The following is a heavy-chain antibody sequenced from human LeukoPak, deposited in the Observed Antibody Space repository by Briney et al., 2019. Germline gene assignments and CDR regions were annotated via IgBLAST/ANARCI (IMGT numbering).Heavy chain of an antibody. CDR1: GGSISSGGYY. J-gene: IGHJ4*02. CDR3: ARVSLPNYYGSGSYDGGDY. CDR2: IYYSGST. V-gene: IGHV4-31*03. Sequence: SETLSLTCTVSGGSISSGGYYWSWIRQHPGKGLEWIGYIYYSGSTYYNPSLKSRVTISVDTSKNQFSLKLSSVTAADTAVYYCARVSLPNYYGSGSYDGGDYWGQGTLVTVSS. D-gene: IGHD3-10*01.